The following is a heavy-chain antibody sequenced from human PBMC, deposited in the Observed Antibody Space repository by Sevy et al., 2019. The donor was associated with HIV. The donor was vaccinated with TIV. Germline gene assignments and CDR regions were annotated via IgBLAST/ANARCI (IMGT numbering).Heavy chain of an antibody. CDR1: EFTFSRYW. D-gene: IGHD2-21*01. CDR2: INQDGSQK. CDR3: ARAGPLGDLDHFDR. Sequence: GGSLRLSRATSEFTFSRYWMTWVHQAPGKGLEWVVYINQDGSQKSYVDSVKGRFTISMDNSKNSLFLQMNSLRAEDTAVYYCARAGPLGDLDHFDRWGQGTLVTVSS. J-gene: IGHJ4*02. V-gene: IGHV3-7*03.